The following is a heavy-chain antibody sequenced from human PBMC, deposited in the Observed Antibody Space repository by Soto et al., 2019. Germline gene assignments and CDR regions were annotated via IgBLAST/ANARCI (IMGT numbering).Heavy chain of an antibody. J-gene: IGHJ6*02. V-gene: IGHV3-53*01. CDR3: ARGLHYDILTGYYRGLGMDV. Sequence: GGSLRLSCAASGFTVSSIYMSWVRQAPGKGLVWVSVIYSGGSTYYADSVKGRFTISRDNSKNTLYLQMNSLRAEDTAVYYCARGLHYDILTGYYRGLGMDVWGQGTTVTVSS. CDR1: GFTVSSIY. D-gene: IGHD3-9*01. CDR2: IYSGGST.